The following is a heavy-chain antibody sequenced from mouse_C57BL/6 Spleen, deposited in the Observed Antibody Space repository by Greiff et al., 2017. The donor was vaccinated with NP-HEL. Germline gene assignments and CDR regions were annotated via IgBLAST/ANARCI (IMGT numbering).Heavy chain of an antibody. J-gene: IGHJ2*01. D-gene: IGHD4-1*01. CDR2: ISSGSSTI. CDR3: ARGPGTFDY. V-gene: IGHV5-17*01. CDR1: GFTFSDYG. Sequence: EVKVVESGGGLVKPGGSLKFSCAASGFTFSDYGMHWVRQAPEKGLEWVAYISSGSSTIYYADTVKGRSTIARANAKHTLYLHMTSLRSEDTAMYYCARGPGTFDYWGQGTTLTVSS.